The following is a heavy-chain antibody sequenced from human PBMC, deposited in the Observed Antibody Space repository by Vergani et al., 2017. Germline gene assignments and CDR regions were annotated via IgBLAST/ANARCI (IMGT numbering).Heavy chain of an antibody. V-gene: IGHV3-9*01. CDR3: AKDIAYNIGYMDV. J-gene: IGHJ6*03. Sequence: EVQLVESGGGLVQPGRSLRLSCAASGFTFDDYAMHWVRQAPGKGLEWVSGISWNSGSIGYADSVKGRFTISRDNAKNSLYLQMNSLRAEDTALYYCAKDIAYNIGYMDVWGKGTTVTVSS. D-gene: IGHD1-1*01. CDR2: ISWNSGSI. CDR1: GFTFDDYA.